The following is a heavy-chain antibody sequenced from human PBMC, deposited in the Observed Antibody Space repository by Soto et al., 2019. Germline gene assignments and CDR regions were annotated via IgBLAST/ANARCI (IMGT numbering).Heavy chain of an antibody. D-gene: IGHD5-12*01. V-gene: IGHV3-7*01. CDR2: IKQDGSEK. CDR3: ARVAWLRLEPGAFDI. J-gene: IGHJ3*02. CDR1: GFTFSSYW. Sequence: EVQLVASGGGLVQPGGSLRLSCAASGFTFSSYWMSWVRQAPGKGLEWVANIKQDGSEKYYVDSVKGRFTISRDNAKNSLYLQMNSLRAEDTAVYYCARVAWLRLEPGAFDIWGQGTMVTVSS.